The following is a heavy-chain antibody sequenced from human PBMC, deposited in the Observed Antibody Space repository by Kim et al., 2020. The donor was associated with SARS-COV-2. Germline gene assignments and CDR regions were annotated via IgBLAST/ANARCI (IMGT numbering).Heavy chain of an antibody. J-gene: IGHJ4*02. Sequence: GRSLRLSCAASGFTFSSYSINWVRQAPGKGLEWVSYISSSSGTIYYADSVRGRFTISRDNAKNSLYLQMNSLRDEDTAVYYCARDEGYFDWLLSRQAFDYWGQGALVTVSS. CDR1: GFTFSSYS. CDR2: ISSSSGTI. V-gene: IGHV3-48*02. D-gene: IGHD3-9*01. CDR3: ARDEGYFDWLLSRQAFDY.